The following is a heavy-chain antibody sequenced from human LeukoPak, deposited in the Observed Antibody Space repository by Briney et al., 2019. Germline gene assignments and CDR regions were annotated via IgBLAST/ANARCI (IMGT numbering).Heavy chain of an antibody. CDR3: ARANGYSSSELGWFDP. V-gene: IGHV4-4*07. CDR2: IYTSGST. CDR1: GGSIGSYY. Sequence: SETLSLTCTVSGGSIGSYYWSWIRQPAGKGLEWIGRIYTSGSTNYNPSLKSRVTMSVDTSKNQFSLKLSSVTAADTAVYYCARANGYSSSELGWFDPWGQGTLVTVSS. J-gene: IGHJ5*02. D-gene: IGHD6-6*01.